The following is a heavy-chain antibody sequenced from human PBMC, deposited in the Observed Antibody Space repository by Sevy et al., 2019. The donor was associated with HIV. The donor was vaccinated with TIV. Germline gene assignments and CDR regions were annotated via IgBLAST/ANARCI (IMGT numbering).Heavy chain of an antibody. V-gene: IGHV1-69*13. CDR2: IIPILGTV. CDR1: GGTFSSYC. D-gene: IGHD6-19*01. J-gene: IGHJ4*02. CDR3: ARGGGNGWYYFDY. Sequence: ASVKVSCKASGGTFSSYCISWVRQAPGQGLEWMGGIIPILGTVNYAQKFQGRVTITADESTKTAYMELSSLRSEDTAVYYCARGGGNGWYYFDYWGQETLVTVSS.